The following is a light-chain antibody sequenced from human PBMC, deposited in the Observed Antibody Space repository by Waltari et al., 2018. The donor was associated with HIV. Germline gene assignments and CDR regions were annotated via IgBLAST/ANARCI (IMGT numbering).Light chain of an antibody. CDR2: GVN. Sequence: SALTQPASVSGSLGQSVTISCTGATRDIGDFVSWYQQLPGRAPQLLFSGVNRRASGISHRFFASKSGATASLTISMLQADDEGCYYCSSTADLESVTFGGGT. V-gene: IGLV2-14*03. CDR3: SSTADLESVT. CDR1: TRDIGDF. J-gene: IGLJ2*01.